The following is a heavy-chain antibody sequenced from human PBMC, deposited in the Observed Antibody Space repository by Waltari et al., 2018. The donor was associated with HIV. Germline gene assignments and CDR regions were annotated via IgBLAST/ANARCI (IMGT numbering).Heavy chain of an antibody. CDR3: AGRSPARRLNWFDP. J-gene: IGHJ5*02. D-gene: IGHD2-8*01. CDR1: GFTPSSYW. CDR2: IKQDGSEK. Sequence: EVQLVESGRGLVQPGGSLRLSGVAFGFTPSSYWMIWVRQSPGKGLEWVANIKQDGSEKYYVDCMKGRFTISRDNAKNSLYLQINSLRAEDTAVYYCAGRSPARRLNWFDPWGQGTLVIVSS. V-gene: IGHV3-7*01.